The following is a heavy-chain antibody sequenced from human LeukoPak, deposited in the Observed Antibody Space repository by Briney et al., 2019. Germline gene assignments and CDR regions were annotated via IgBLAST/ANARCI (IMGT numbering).Heavy chain of an antibody. V-gene: IGHV3-21*01. J-gene: IGHJ4*02. CDR2: ISSSSSYI. CDR1: GFTFSSYS. D-gene: IGHD4-17*01. CDR3: ARSYGDYAFDY. Sequence: GGSLRLSCAASGFTFSSYSMNWVRHAPGERLEWGSSISSSSSYIYYADSVKGRFTISRDNAKNSLYLQMNSLRAEDTAVYYCARSYGDYAFDYWRQGTLVTVSS.